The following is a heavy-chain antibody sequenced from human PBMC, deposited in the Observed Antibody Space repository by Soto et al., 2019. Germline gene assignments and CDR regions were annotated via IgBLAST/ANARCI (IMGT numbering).Heavy chain of an antibody. D-gene: IGHD3-16*01. CDR1: GYTFTSYA. CDR2: INAGNGNT. Sequence: GASVKVSCKASGYTFTSYAMHWVRQAPGQRLEWMGWINAGNGNTKYSQKFQGRVTITRDTSASTAYMELSSLRSEDTAVYYCARTAPGDSQFGGVPRNWFDPWGQGTLVTVSS. V-gene: IGHV1-3*01. J-gene: IGHJ5*02. CDR3: ARTAPGDSQFGGVPRNWFDP.